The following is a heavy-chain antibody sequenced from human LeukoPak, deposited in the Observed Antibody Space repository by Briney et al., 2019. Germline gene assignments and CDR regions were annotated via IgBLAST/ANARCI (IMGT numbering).Heavy chain of an antibody. D-gene: IGHD5-18*01. CDR1: GFTFSSYG. V-gene: IGHV3-30*02. CDR3: AKSRGYSYGYEAYFDY. J-gene: IGHJ4*02. Sequence: GGSLRLSCAASGFTFSSYGMHWVRQAPGKGLEWVAFIRYDGSNKYYADSVKGRFTISRDNSKNTLYLQMTSLRAEDTAVYYCAKSRGYSYGYEAYFDYWGQGTLVTVSS. CDR2: IRYDGSNK.